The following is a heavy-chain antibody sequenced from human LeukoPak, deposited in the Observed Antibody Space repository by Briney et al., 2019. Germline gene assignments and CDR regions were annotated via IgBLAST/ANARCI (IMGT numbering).Heavy chain of an antibody. CDR2: ISGDGERT. CDR3: AREDGDAIAIFGVITDY. V-gene: IGHV3-43*02. CDR1: GFTFDDHA. Sequence: GGSLRLSCAASGFTFDDHAMHWVRQVPGKGPEWVSLISGDGERTFYADSVKGRFTISRDNSKNSLHLQMNSLKTEDTALNYCAREDGDAIAIFGVITDYWGQGTLVTVSS. D-gene: IGHD3-3*01. J-gene: IGHJ4*02.